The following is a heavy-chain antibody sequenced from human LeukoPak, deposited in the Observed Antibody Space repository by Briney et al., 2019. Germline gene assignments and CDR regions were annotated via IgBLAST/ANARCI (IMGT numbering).Heavy chain of an antibody. CDR1: GGSVSSYY. Sequence: SETLSLTCTVSGGSVSSYYWSWIRQPPGKGLEWIGYISNSGSTNYNPSLKSRVTISIDTPRNQFSLKMSSVTAADTAVYYCARRTSRLVFDYWVHGTLVTVSS. J-gene: IGHJ4*01. V-gene: IGHV4-59*08. CDR2: ISNSGST. CDR3: ARRTSRLVFDY.